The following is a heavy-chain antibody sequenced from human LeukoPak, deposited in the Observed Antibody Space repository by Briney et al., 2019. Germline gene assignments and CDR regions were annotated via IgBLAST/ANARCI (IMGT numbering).Heavy chain of an antibody. J-gene: IGHJ6*02. CDR2: INHSGST. V-gene: IGHV4-34*01. D-gene: IGHD4-17*01. CDR1: GWFFSGYY. Sequence: SETLSLTCAVYGWFFSGYYWNWIRQPPGKGLEWIGEINHSGSTNYNPSLKSRVTISVDTSKNQFSLKLSSVTAADTAVYYCARGLMTTVTAAAHYYYYGMDVWGQGTTVTVSS. CDR3: ARGLMTTVTAAAHYYYYGMDV.